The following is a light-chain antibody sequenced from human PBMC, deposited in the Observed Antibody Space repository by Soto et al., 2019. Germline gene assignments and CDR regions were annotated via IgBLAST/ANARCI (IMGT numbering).Light chain of an antibody. CDR1: HSDVGSYNL. CDR3: CSYAGSTTQTYV. V-gene: IGLV2-23*02. J-gene: IGLJ1*01. CDR2: EVS. Sequence: QPVLTQPASVSGSPGQSITISCTGTHSDVGSYNLVSWYQQHPGKAPKVIIYEVSERPSGVSDRFSGSKSGNTASLMISGLQAEDEADYYCCSYAGSTTQTYVFGSGTKVTLL.